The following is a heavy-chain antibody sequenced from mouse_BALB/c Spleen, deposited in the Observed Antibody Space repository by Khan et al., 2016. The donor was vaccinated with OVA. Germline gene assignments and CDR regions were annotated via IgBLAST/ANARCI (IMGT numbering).Heavy chain of an antibody. CDR3: ARLAYYYDSEGFAY. V-gene: IGHV5-6*01. J-gene: IGHJ3*01. CDR1: GFTFSTYG. D-gene: IGHD1-1*01. Sequence: EVELVESGGDVVKPGGSLKLSCAASGFTFSTYGMSWVRQTPDKRLEWVATVSTGGHYTYYPDTVKGRFTISRDNAKNTLYLQLSSLKSEDTAIFYCARLAYYYDSEGFAYWGQVTLVTVSA. CDR2: VSTGGHYT.